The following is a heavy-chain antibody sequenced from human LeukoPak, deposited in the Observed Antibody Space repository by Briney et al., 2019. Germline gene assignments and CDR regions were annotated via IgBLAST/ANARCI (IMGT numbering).Heavy chain of an antibody. CDR2: ISNDGTAT. Sequence: PGGSLRLSCAASGFTFSSYWMHWVRQAPGKGLVWVSRISNDGTATRYADSVKGRFTISRDSAKNTLFLQMNSLRAEDTAVYYCARDNNWNYPDFWGQGTLVTVSS. J-gene: IGHJ4*02. D-gene: IGHD1-7*01. CDR1: GFTFSSYW. V-gene: IGHV3-74*01. CDR3: ARDNNWNYPDF.